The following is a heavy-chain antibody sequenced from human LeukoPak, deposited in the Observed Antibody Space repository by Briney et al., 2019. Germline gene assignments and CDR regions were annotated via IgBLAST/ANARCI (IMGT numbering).Heavy chain of an antibody. D-gene: IGHD2-2*02. CDR2: ISGSGGST. CDR1: GFTFSSYA. J-gene: IGHJ6*03. Sequence: GGSLRLSCAASGFTFSSYAMSWVRQAPGKGLEWVSAISGSGGSTYYADSVKGRFTISRDNSKNTLYLQMNSLRAEDTAVYYCARVAPYCSSTSCYNYYYYYMGVWGKGTTVTVSS. CDR3: ARVAPYCSSTSCYNYYYYYMGV. V-gene: IGHV3-23*01.